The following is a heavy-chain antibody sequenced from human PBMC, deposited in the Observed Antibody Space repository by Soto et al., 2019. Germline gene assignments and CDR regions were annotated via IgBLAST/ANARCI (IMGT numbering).Heavy chain of an antibody. V-gene: IGHV1-18*01. CDR3: ARGRYGDY. CDR2: ISAHNGNT. CDR1: GYAFTTYG. D-gene: IGHD1-1*01. J-gene: IGHJ4*02. Sequence: QVHLVQSGAEVKKPGASVKVSCQASGYAFTTYGITWVRQAPGQGLEWMGWISAHNGNTNYAQKLQGRVTVTRDTSTSAAYMELRRLRSDVTAVYYRARGRYGDYWGQGDRVTVSS.